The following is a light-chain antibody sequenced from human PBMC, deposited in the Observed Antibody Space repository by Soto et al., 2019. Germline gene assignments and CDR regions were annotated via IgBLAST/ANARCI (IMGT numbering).Light chain of an antibody. J-gene: IGKJ4*01. Sequence: IVLTQSPATLSLSPGERATLSCGASQSLNTNFLAWYQKKPCLAPRLLIFDASFRAPGIPDRFSGSGSGNAFTLTLRRLEPEDSAVYFCHHLADPPTFGGGTELAIK. CDR2: DAS. CDR1: QSLNTNF. V-gene: IGKV3D-20*01. CDR3: HHLADPPT.